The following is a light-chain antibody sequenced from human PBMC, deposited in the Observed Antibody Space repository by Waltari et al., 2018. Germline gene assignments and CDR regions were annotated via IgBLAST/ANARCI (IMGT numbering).Light chain of an antibody. Sequence: QSALNQPASVYGSPGQRITISCTRNSRDDGGYNYISWYQQHPSKAPKLMIYEVSNRPSGVSNRFSGSKSGNTASLTISGLQAEDEADYYCSSYTSSSTYVFGTGTKVTVL. CDR2: EVS. J-gene: IGLJ1*01. CDR3: SSYTSSSTYV. CDR1: SRDDGGYNY. V-gene: IGLV2-14*01.